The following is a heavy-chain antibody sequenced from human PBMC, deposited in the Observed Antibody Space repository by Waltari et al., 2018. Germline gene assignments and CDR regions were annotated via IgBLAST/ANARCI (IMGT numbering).Heavy chain of an antibody. J-gene: IGHJ4*02. CDR1: TFTFLDCA. CDR2: ISADGSST. D-gene: IGHD1-1*01. Sequence: EVQLVESGGGLVQPGGSLRLSCSASTFTFLDCAVHWVRQADGKGLEYVSSISADGSSTYYADSVKGRFTISRDNSKDTLYLHMSSLRREDTAVYYCVKERGLQRFFDSWGQGTLVTVSS. CDR3: VKERGLQRFFDS. V-gene: IGHV3-64D*06.